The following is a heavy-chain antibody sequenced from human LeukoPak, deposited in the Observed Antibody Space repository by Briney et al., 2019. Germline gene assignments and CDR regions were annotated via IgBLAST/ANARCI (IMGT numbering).Heavy chain of an antibody. V-gene: IGHV4-59*01. J-gene: IGHJ5*02. CDR3: ARGYSSGWYEGWFDP. D-gene: IGHD6-19*01. CDR1: GGSMSSYY. Sequence: SETLSLTCTVSGGSMSSYYWSWFRRPPGQGLEWIAYIHHNGRTNYNPSLRSRVTISLDTSENQFSLKVTSLTAADTAVCYCARGYSSGWYEGWFDPWGQGTRVIVSS. CDR2: IHHNGRT.